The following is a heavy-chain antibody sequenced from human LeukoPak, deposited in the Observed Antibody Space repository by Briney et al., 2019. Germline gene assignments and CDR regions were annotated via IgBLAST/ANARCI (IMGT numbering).Heavy chain of an antibody. V-gene: IGHV6-1*01. CDR2: TYYRSKLYN. CDR1: GDIVSSNSAA. D-gene: IGHD6-13*01. CDR3: ARSGYSSSWYNFDY. Sequence: SQTPSLTCALSGDIVSSNSAAWHWIRKSPSRGLEWLGRTYYRSKLYNDYAVSVKSRITINPDTSKNQFSLQLNSVTPEDTAVYYCARSGYSSSWYNFDYWGQGTLVTVSS. J-gene: IGHJ4*02.